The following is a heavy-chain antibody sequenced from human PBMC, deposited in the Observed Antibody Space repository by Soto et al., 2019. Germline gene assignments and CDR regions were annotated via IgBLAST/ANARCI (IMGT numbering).Heavy chain of an antibody. CDR3: ARHISVWSGYPNWFDP. CDR2: IYYSGST. J-gene: IGHJ5*02. D-gene: IGHD3-3*01. CDR1: GGSISSSSYY. Sequence: QLQLQESGPGLVKPSETLSLTCTVSGGSISSSSYYWGWIRQPPGKGLEWIGSIYYSGSTYYNPSLKSRVTISVDTSKNQFSLKLSSVTAADTAVYYCARHISVWSGYPNWFDPWGQGTLDTVSS. V-gene: IGHV4-39*01.